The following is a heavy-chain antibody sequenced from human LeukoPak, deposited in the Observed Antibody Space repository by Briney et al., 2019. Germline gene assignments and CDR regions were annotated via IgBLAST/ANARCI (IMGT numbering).Heavy chain of an antibody. J-gene: IGHJ4*02. Sequence: GGSLRLSCAASGFTFSNYGMSWVRQAPGKGLEWVSDISGSGDFTYYADSVKGRFTISRDKSKNTLYLQMNSLRAEDTAVYYCAKDGARDGYNYPDYWGQGTLVTVSS. CDR2: ISGSGDFT. V-gene: IGHV3-23*01. CDR3: AKDGARDGYNYPDY. D-gene: IGHD5-24*01. CDR1: GFTFSNYG.